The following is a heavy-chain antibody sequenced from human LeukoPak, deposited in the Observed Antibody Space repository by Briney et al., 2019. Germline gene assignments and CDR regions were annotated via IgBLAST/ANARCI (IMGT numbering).Heavy chain of an antibody. D-gene: IGHD3-22*01. CDR2: INSDGINT. V-gene: IGHV3-74*01. J-gene: IGHJ5*02. Sequence: ETLSLTCTVSGGSISSSSYYWMHWVRQAPGKGLVWVSRINSDGINTSYADSVKGRFTISRDNAKNTLNLQMNSLRAEDTAVYYCARDLGQYYDTSDNWFDPWGQGTLVTVSS. CDR1: GGSISSSSYYW. CDR3: ARDLGQYYDTSDNWFDP.